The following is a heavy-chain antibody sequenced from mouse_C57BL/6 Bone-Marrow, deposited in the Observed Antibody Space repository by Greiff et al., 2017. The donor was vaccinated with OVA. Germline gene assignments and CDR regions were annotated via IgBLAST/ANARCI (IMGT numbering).Heavy chain of an antibody. V-gene: IGHV5-17*01. CDR3: ARRDYCGIWYFDV. Sequence: VQLVESGGGLVKPGGSLKLSCAASGFTFSDYGMHWVRQAPEKGLEWVAYISSGSSTIYYADTVKGRFTISRDNAKNTLFLQMTSLRSEDTAMYYCARRDYCGIWYFDVWGTGTTVTVSS. CDR2: ISSGSSTI. CDR1: GFTFSDYG. D-gene: IGHD1-1*01. J-gene: IGHJ1*03.